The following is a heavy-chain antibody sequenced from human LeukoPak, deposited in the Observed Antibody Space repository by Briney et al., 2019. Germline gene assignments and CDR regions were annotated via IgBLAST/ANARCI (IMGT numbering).Heavy chain of an antibody. D-gene: IGHD1-26*01. CDR2: LKGTGER. CDR3: ARGLVGSTTLSNY. CDR1: GFTFSSYA. J-gene: IGHJ4*02. V-gene: IGHV3-23*01. Sequence: GGSLRLSCAASGFTFSSYAMSWVRQPPARGLEWVSSLKGTGERFYADSVKGRFTLSRDDSRNTVYLELNNLRVDDTAVYYCARGLVGSTTLSNYWGQGALVTVSS.